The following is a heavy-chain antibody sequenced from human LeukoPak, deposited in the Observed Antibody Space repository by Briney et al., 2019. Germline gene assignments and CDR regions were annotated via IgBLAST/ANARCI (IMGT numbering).Heavy chain of an antibody. J-gene: IGHJ4*02. D-gene: IGHD1-14*01. CDR1: GFTFNTYA. CDR3: VKDLKRPPATDFDY. V-gene: IGHV3-64D*09. Sequence: PGGSLRLSCPASGFTFNTYAMHWVRQAPGKAPEYVSAINSNGASTYYADSVRGRFTISRDNSKNTLYLQMRSLRSEDTAIYYCVKDLKRPPATDFDYWGQGTLVTVSS. CDR2: INSNGAST.